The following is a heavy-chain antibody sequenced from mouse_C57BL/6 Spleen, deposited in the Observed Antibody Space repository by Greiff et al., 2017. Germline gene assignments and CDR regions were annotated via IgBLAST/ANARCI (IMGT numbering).Heavy chain of an antibody. Sequence: QVQLQQPGAELVMPGASVKLSCKASGYTFTSYWMHWVKQRPGQGLEWFGEIDNSDSYTNYNQKFKGKSTLTVDKSSSTAYMQLSSRTSEDSAVYYCAKRGTTVVDYWGQGTTLTVSS. CDR2: IDNSDSYT. D-gene: IGHD1-1*01. CDR3: AKRGTTVVDY. J-gene: IGHJ2*01. CDR1: GYTFTSYW. V-gene: IGHV1-69*01.